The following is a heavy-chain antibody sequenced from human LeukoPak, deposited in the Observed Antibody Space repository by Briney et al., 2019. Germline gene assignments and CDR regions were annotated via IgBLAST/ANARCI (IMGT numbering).Heavy chain of an antibody. CDR2: RNPNSGDT. V-gene: IGHV1-2*02. J-gene: IGHJ4*02. CDR1: GYTFIGYY. Sequence: ASVKVSCKASGYTFIGYYMHWVRQAPGQGLEWMGWRNPNSGDTNYAQKFQGRVTMTRDTSISTAYMELSSLRSDDTAVYYCARGHGVKGHDYWGQGTLVTVSS. CDR3: ARGHGVKGHDY. D-gene: IGHD4-17*01.